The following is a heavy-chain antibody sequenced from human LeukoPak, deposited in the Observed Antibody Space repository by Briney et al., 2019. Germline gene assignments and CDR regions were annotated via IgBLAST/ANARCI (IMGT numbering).Heavy chain of an antibody. CDR2: LYYIRST. CDR1: GASIYSSSHN. CDR3: VRHSSGWSHFDY. V-gene: IGHV4-39*01. J-gene: IGHJ4*02. Sequence: PSETLSLTCTVSGASIYSSSHNWGWIRQPPGKGLEWIGSLYYIRSTYYNPSLKSRVTISIDTSKNQFALKLKFVTAADTAVYYCVRHSSGWSHFDYWGQGTLVTVSS. D-gene: IGHD6-19*01.